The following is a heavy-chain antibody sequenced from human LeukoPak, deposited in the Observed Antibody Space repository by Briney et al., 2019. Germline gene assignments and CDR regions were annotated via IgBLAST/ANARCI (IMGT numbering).Heavy chain of an antibody. D-gene: IGHD2-15*01. CDR2: IIPIFGTA. CDR3: ARDPSSLGYCSGGSCSASH. J-gene: IGHJ4*02. Sequence: SVKVSCKASGGTFSSYAISWVRQAPGQGLEWMGGIIPIFGTANYAQKFQGRVTITGDESTSTAYMELGSLRSEDTAVYYCARDPSSLGYCSGGSCSASHWGQGTLVTVSS. CDR1: GGTFSSYA. V-gene: IGHV1-69*01.